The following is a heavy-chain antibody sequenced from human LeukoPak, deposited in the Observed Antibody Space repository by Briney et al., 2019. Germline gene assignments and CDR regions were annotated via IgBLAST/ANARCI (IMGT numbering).Heavy chain of an antibody. CDR3: ARACGIIAARRLCMGPLDY. CDR1: GFTFSSYE. D-gene: IGHD6-6*01. CDR2: ISSSGSTI. V-gene: IGHV3-48*03. J-gene: IGHJ4*02. Sequence: PGGSLRLSCAASGFTFSSYEMNWVRQAPGKGLEWVSYISSSGSTIYYADSVKGRFTISRDNAKNSLYLQMNSLRAEDTAVYYCARACGIIAARRLCMGPLDYWGQGTLVTVSS.